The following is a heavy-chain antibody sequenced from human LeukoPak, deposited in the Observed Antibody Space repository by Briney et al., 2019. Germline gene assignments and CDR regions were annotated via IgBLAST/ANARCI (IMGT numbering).Heavy chain of an antibody. D-gene: IGHD2-2*01. J-gene: IGHJ3*02. Sequence: PSETLSLTCTVSGGSISSYYWSWIRQPAGKGLEWIGRIYTRGSTNYNPSLKSRVTMSVDTSKNQFSLKLSSVTAADTAVYYCARDRYCSSTSCYAFDIWGQGTMVTVSS. CDR1: GGSISSYY. CDR3: ARDRYCSSTSCYAFDI. CDR2: IYTRGST. V-gene: IGHV4-4*07.